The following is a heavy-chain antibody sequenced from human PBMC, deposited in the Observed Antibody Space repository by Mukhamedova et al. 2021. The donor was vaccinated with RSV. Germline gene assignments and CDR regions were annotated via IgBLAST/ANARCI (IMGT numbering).Heavy chain of an antibody. CDR3: ARDYGSGSYYNEGRYWFDP. D-gene: IGHD3-10*01. Sequence: NPSLKSRVTISVDTSKNQFSLKLSSVTAADTAVYYCARDYGSGSYYNEGRYWFDPWGQGTLVTVSS. V-gene: IGHV4-59*01. J-gene: IGHJ5*02.